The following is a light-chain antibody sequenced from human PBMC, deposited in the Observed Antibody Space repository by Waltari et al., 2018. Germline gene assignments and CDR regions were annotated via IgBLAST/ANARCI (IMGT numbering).Light chain of an antibody. CDR2: SDN. Sequence: QSMLTQPPSASGTPGQRVTISCSGSSSHIGRHTVNWYQQLPGTAPKLLIYSDNQRPSGVPDRFSGSKSGTSASLAISGLQSEDEADYYCAAWDDSLNGRVFGGGTKLTVL. CDR1: SSHIGRHT. J-gene: IGLJ3*02. CDR3: AAWDDSLNGRV. V-gene: IGLV1-44*01.